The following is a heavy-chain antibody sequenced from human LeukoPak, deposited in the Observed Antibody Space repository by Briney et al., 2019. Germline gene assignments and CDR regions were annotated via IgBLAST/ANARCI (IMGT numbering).Heavy chain of an antibody. CDR2: INPNSGGT. Sequence: ASVTVSCKASGYTFTGYYMHWVRQAPGQGLEWMGWINPNSGGTNYAQKFQGWVTMTRDTSISTAYMELSRLRSDDTAVYYCARDVGGGITIFGRTYYYYGMDVWGRGTTVTVSS. CDR1: GYTFTGYY. CDR3: ARDVGGGITIFGRTYYYYGMDV. V-gene: IGHV1-2*04. D-gene: IGHD3-3*01. J-gene: IGHJ6*02.